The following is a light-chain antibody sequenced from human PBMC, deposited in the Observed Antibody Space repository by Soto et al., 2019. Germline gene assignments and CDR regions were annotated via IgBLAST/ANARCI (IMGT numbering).Light chain of an antibody. V-gene: IGKV1-39*01. CDR2: AAS. CDR3: QQSFNNPT. J-gene: IGKJ2*01. Sequence: DIQMTQSPSSLSASVGDRVTITCLASQSINNFLNWYQQKPGEAPNLLIYAASSLQTGVPSRFSGSGSGTDVTLTISSLQPEDFATYYCQQSFNNPTFGQGTKLELK. CDR1: QSINNF.